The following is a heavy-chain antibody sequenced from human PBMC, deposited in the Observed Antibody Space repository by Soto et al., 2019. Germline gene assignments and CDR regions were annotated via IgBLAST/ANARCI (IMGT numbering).Heavy chain of an antibody. CDR1: GFTFSSYW. CDR3: ARDPGIGYCSSTSCYYYGMDV. J-gene: IGHJ6*02. V-gene: IGHV3-74*01. Sequence: PGGSLRLSCAASGFTFSSYWMHWVRQAPGKGLVWVSRINSDGSSTSYADSVKGRFTISRDNAKNTLYLQMNSLRAEDTAVYYCARDPGIGYCSSTSCYYYGMDVWGQGTTVTVSS. CDR2: INSDGSST. D-gene: IGHD2-2*01.